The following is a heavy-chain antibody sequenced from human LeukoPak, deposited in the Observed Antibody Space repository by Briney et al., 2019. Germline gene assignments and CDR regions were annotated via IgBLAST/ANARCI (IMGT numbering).Heavy chain of an antibody. V-gene: IGHV3-23*01. J-gene: IGHJ3*02. D-gene: IGHD3-22*01. CDR3: AKVGLTYYYDSSGYYRDAFDI. Sequence: GGSLRLSCAASGFTFTNNFMSWVRQAPGKGLEWVSAISGSGGSTYYADSVKGRFTISRDNSKNTLYLQMNSLRAEDTAVYYCAKVGLTYYYDSSGYYRDAFDIWGQGTMVTVSS. CDR2: ISGSGGST. CDR1: GFTFTNNF.